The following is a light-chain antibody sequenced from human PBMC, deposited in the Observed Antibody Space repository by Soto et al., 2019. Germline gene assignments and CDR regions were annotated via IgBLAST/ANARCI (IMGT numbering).Light chain of an antibody. Sequence: EIVMTQSPATLSVSPGERATLSCRASQNISRSLAWYQQTPGQGPSLLNYGTSTRAGGAPARFSGGGSGTEFTLTIASLQSEDFAVYYWHQYNGWPRTFGQGTKGDIK. J-gene: IGKJ1*01. CDR3: HQYNGWPRT. V-gene: IGKV3-15*01. CDR1: QNISRS. CDR2: GTS.